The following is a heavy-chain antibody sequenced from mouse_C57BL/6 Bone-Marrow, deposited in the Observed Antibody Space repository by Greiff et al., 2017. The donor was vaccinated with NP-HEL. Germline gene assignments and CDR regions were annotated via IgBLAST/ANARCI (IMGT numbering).Heavy chain of an antibody. J-gene: IGHJ4*01. CDR3: ARSGYGNYVYYAKDY. Sequence: EVQLQQSGPELVKPGASVKISCKASGYTFTDYYMNWVKQSHGKSLEWIGDINPNNGGTSYTQKFKGKATLTVDKSSSTAYMELRSLTSEDSAVYYCARSGYGNYVYYAKDYWGQGTSVTVSS. D-gene: IGHD2-10*02. V-gene: IGHV1-26*01. CDR2: INPNNGGT. CDR1: GYTFTDYY.